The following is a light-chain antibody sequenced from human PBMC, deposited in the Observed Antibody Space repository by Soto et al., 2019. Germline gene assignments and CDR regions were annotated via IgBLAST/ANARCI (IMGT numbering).Light chain of an antibody. J-gene: IGKJ1*01. Sequence: ILLTQTPLTASVTPGQPVSFSCGSSQSLLHNGGKTYLSWLHQRPCQPPRLPIYQNSKKLSGLPQSFSRSVAGTKFTLKISRVEVEDGGTFFCMHSSHVRTVGQDPNVPI. CDR3: MHSSHVRT. V-gene: IGKV2-24*01. CDR2: QNS. CDR1: QSLLHNGGKTY.